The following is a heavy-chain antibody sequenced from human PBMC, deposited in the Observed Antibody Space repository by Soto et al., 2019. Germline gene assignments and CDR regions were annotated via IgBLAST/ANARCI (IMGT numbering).Heavy chain of an antibody. D-gene: IGHD6-13*01. V-gene: IGHV7-4-1*01. J-gene: IGHJ5*02. CDR1: GYTFTSYA. CDR2: INTNTGNP. CDR3: ARGIAAAGDNWFDP. Sequence: QVQLVQAGSELKKPGASVKVSCKASGYTFTSYAMNWVRQAPGQGLEWRGWINTNTGNPTYAQGFTGRFVFSLDTSVSTAYLEICSLKAEDTALYSCARGIAAAGDNWFDPWGQGTLVTVPS.